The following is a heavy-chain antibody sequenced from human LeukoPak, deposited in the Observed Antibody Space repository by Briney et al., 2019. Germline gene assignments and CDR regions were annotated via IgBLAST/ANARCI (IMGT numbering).Heavy chain of an antibody. CDR1: GFTFSSYG. CDR3: AKDRCSSTSCYGGDWFDP. CDR2: IRYDGSNK. V-gene: IGHV3-30*02. D-gene: IGHD2-2*01. J-gene: IGHJ5*02. Sequence: PGGSLRLSCAASGFTFSSYGMYWVRQAPGKGLEWVAFIRYDGSNKYYADSVKGRFTISRDNSKNTLYLQMNRLRAEDTAVYYCAKDRCSSTSCYGGDWFDPWGQGTLVTVSS.